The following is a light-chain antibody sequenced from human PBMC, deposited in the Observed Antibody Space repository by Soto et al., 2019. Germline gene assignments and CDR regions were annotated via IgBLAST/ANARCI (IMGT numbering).Light chain of an antibody. Sequence: QSVLTQPPSASGSPGQSVTISCTGTSSDVGGYNYVSWYQQHPGKAPKLMIYEVSKRPSGVPDRFSGSKSGTSASLAISGLRSEDEADYYCAAWDDSLSGPGVFGGGTKLTVL. CDR3: AAWDDSLSGPGV. J-gene: IGLJ2*01. CDR1: SSDVGGYNY. V-gene: IGLV2-8*01. CDR2: EVS.